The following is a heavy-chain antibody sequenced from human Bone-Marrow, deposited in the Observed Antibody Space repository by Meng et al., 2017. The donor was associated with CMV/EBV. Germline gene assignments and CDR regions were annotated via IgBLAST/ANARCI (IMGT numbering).Heavy chain of an antibody. CDR1: GGSISNYY. Sequence: SETLSLTCTVSGGSISNYYWSWIRQPPGKGLEWIGYIYYSGSTNYNPSLKSRVTISVDTSKNQFSLKLSSVTAADTAVYYCARDLAYSSSHYYYGMDVWGQGTTVTVSS. V-gene: IGHV4-59*01. CDR2: IYYSGST. J-gene: IGHJ6*02. CDR3: ARDLAYSSSHYYYGMDV. D-gene: IGHD6-6*01.